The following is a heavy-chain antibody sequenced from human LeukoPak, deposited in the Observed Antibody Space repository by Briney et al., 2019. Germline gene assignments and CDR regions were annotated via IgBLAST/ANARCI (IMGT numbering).Heavy chain of an antibody. CDR2: ISCGGGSP. CDR3: TKVTSTGSCYQSDY. D-gene: IGHD2-15*01. Sequence: AGSLTLSCVASGFTFNNYGMTWVRQAPGTGLDWIQSISCGGGSPYYADSVKGRFTISRDNSKNTLFLQMNSLRAEDTATYYCTKVTSTGSCYQSDYWGEGTLVSVSS. J-gene: IGHJ4*02. CDR1: GFTFNNYG. V-gene: IGHV3-23*01.